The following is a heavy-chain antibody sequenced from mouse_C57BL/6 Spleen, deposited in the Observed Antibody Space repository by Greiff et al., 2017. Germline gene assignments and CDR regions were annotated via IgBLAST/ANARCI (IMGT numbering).Heavy chain of an antibody. J-gene: IGHJ2*01. CDR2: IRYDGSN. CDR3: ARALAYYSNPYYFDY. CDR1: GYSITSGYY. Sequence: EVQLQQSGPGLVKPSQSLSLSCSVTGYSITSGYYWNWIRQFPGNKLELMVHIRYDGSNNYNPSLKNRISITRDTSKNQFFLKLNSVTTEDTATYYGARALAYYSNPYYFDYWGQGTTLTVSS. D-gene: IGHD2-5*01. V-gene: IGHV3-6*01.